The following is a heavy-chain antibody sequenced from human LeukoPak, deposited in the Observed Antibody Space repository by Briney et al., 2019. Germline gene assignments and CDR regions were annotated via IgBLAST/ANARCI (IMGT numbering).Heavy chain of an antibody. CDR2: IYYSGST. V-gene: IGHV4-31*03. J-gene: IGHJ6*02. CDR1: GGSISSGGYY. Sequence: PSETLSLTCTVSGGSISSGGYYWSWIRQHPGKGLEWIGYIYYSGSTYYNPSLKSRVTISVDTSKNQFSLKLSSVTAADTAVYYCARHTPENRRNGMDVWGQGTTVTVSS. D-gene: IGHD2/OR15-2a*01. CDR3: ARHTPENRRNGMDV.